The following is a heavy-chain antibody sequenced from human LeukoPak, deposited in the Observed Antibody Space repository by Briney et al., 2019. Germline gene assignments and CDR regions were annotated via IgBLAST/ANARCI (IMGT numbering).Heavy chain of an antibody. Sequence: GGSLRLSCAASGFTVSSNYMSWVRQAPGKGLEWVSVIYSGGSTYYADSVKGRFTISRDNSKNTLYLQMNSLRAEDTAVYYSARGPSWGYDILTVWGQGTLVTVSS. V-gene: IGHV3-53*01. CDR3: ARGPSWGYDILTV. CDR2: IYSGGST. J-gene: IGHJ4*02. D-gene: IGHD3-9*01. CDR1: GFTVSSNY.